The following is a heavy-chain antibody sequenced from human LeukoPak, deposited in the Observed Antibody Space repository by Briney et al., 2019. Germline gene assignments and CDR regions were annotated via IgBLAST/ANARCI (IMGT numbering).Heavy chain of an antibody. CDR1: GFTFSSYW. Sequence: GGSLRLSCAASGFTFSSYWMHWVRQVPGKGLVWVSRINSDGGSTICADSVKGRFTISRDNARNTLYLQMNSLRAEDTAVYYCARARSSGYFDYWGQGTLVSVSS. CDR2: INSDGGST. J-gene: IGHJ4*02. D-gene: IGHD3-22*01. V-gene: IGHV3-74*01. CDR3: ARARSSGYFDY.